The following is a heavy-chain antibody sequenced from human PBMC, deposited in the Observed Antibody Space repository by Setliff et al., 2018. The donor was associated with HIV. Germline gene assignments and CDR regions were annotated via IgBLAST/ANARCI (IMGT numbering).Heavy chain of an antibody. CDR1: GASISSGNW. V-gene: IGHV4-4*02. D-gene: IGHD2-2*01. Sequence: PSETLSLTCAVSGASISSGNWWRWVRQSPGKGLEWIGEIFHTGSTNYNPSLKSRVTISVDTSKNHFSLNVSSLTAADTALYFCARLMPNWDYFDYWGQGTQVTVSS. CDR3: ARLMPNWDYFDY. J-gene: IGHJ4*02. CDR2: IFHTGST.